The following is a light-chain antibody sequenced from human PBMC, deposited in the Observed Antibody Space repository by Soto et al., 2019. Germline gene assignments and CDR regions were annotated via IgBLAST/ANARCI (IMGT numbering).Light chain of an antibody. J-gene: IGKJ1*01. Sequence: EIVLIQSPATLSLSPGERATLSCRASQRISRSLAWYQHKPGQAPRLLIFDTSNRATGIPARFSGSGSGTDFTLTISCLEPEDFAIYYCQQRDSWPRTFGQGTKVDIK. V-gene: IGKV3-11*01. CDR3: QQRDSWPRT. CDR1: QRISRS. CDR2: DTS.